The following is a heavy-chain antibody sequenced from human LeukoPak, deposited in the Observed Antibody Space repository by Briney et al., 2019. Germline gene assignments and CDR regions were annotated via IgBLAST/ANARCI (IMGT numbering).Heavy chain of an antibody. CDR2: ISYDGSNK. CDR3: ARGPSWDTMGYYFDY. CDR1: GFTFSSYA. Sequence: GGSLRLSCAASGFTFSSYAMHWVRQAPGKGLEWVAVISYDGSNKYYADSVKGRFTISRDNSKNTLYLQMNSLRAEDTAVYYCARGPSWDTMGYYFDYWGQGTLVTVSS. J-gene: IGHJ4*02. V-gene: IGHV3-30-3*01. D-gene: IGHD1-26*01.